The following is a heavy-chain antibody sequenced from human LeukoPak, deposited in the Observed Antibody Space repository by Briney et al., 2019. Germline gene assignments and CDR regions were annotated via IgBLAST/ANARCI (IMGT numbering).Heavy chain of an antibody. CDR1: GYTFTGYY. CDR3: AREVLVRPYYFDY. Sequence: ASVKLSCKASGYTFTGYYMHWVRQAPGQGLEWMGRINPNSGGTNYAQKLQRRVTMTSDTSNSTAYMQLSGQRSDDTAVYYGAREVLVRPYYFDYWGQGTLVTVSS. J-gene: IGHJ4*02. V-gene: IGHV1-2*06. CDR2: INPNSGGT. D-gene: IGHD4/OR15-4a*01.